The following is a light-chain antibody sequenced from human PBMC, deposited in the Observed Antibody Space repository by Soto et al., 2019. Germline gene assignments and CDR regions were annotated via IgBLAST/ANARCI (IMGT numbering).Light chain of an antibody. CDR1: SSNIGAGYD. CDR3: QSYDSSLSGPVV. J-gene: IGLJ2*01. V-gene: IGLV1-40*01. CDR2: GNS. Sequence: QSALTQPPSVSGAPGQRVTISCTGSSSNIGAGYDVHWYQQLPGTAPKLLIYGNSNRPSGVPDRFSGSKSGTSASLAITGLQEEDEADYYCQSYDSSLSGPVVFGGGTQLTVL.